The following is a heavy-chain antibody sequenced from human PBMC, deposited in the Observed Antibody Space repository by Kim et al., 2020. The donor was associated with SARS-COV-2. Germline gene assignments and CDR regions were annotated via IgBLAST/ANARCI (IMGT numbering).Heavy chain of an antibody. CDR3: ARQGGGGSVSLVPASFDY. CDR1: GYSFTSYW. Sequence: GESLKISCKGSGYSFTSYWISWVRQMPGKGLEWMGRIDPSDSYTNYSPSFQGHVTISADKSISTAYLQWSSLKASDTAMYYCARQGGGGSVSLVPASFDYWGQGTLVTVSS. D-gene: IGHD6-13*01. V-gene: IGHV5-10-1*01. J-gene: IGHJ4*02. CDR2: IDPSDSYT.